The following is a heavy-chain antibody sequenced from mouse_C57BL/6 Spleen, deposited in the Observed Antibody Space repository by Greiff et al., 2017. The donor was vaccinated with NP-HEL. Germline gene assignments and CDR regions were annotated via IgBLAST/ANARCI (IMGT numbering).Heavy chain of an antibody. CDR2: INPSTGGT. V-gene: IGHV1-42*01. J-gene: IGHJ1*03. CDR3: ARRDYDYDDWYFDV. D-gene: IGHD2-4*01. CDR1: GYSFTGYY. Sequence: VQLQQSGPELVKPGASVKISCKASGYSFTGYYMNWVKQSPEKSLEWIGEINPSTGGTTYNQKFKAKATLTVDKSSSTAYMQLKSLTSEDSAVYYCARRDYDYDDWYFDVWGTGTTVTVSS.